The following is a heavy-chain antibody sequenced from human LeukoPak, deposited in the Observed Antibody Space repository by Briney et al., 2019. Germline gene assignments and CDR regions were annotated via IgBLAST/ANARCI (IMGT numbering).Heavy chain of an antibody. CDR3: ARDGYCSGGSCPRGANWFDP. CDR1: GGSFSGYY. Sequence: SETLSLTCAVYGGSFSGYYWSWIRQPPGKGLEWIGEINHSGSTNYNPSLKSRVTISVDTSKNQFSLKLSSVTAADTAVYYCARDGYCSGGSCPRGANWFDPWGQGTLVTVSS. CDR2: INHSGST. D-gene: IGHD2-15*01. J-gene: IGHJ5*02. V-gene: IGHV4-34*01.